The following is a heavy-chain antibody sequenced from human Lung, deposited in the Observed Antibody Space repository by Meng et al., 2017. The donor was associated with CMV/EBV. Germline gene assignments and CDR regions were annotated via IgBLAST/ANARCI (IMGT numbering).Heavy chain of an antibody. CDR1: GFTVSSNY. Sequence: GESXKISCAASGFTVSSNYMSWVRQAPGKGLEWVSVIYSGGSTYYADSVKGRFTISRDNSKNTLYLQMNSLRAEDTAVYYCAKDLGTSSRSYWGQGTLVTVSS. D-gene: IGHD6-6*01. CDR3: AKDLGTSSRSY. J-gene: IGHJ4*02. CDR2: IYSGGST. V-gene: IGHV3-66*02.